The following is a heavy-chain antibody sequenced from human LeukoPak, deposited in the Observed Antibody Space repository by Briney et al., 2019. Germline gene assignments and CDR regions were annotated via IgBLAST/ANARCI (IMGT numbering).Heavy chain of an antibody. D-gene: IGHD6-19*01. J-gene: IGHJ4*02. CDR2: IIPIFGTA. CDR1: GGTFSSYA. Sequence: ASVKVSCKASGGTFSSYAISWVRQAPGQGLEWMGGIIPIFGTANYAQKFQGRVTITADESTSTAYMELSSLRSEDTAVYYCARGDDNIEVAHYWGQGTLVTVSS. V-gene: IGHV1-69*13. CDR3: ARGDDNIEVAHY.